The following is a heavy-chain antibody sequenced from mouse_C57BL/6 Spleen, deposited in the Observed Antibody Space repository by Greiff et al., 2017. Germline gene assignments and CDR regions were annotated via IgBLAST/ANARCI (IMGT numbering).Heavy chain of an antibody. J-gene: IGHJ2*01. CDR3: ARAYDYDGYFDY. CDR1: GFTFSSYA. D-gene: IGHD2-4*01. CDR2: ISDGGSYT. V-gene: IGHV5-4*01. Sequence: EVQVVESGGGLVKPGGSLKLSCAASGFTFSSYAMSWVRQTPEKRLEWVATISDGGSYTYYPDNVKGRFTISRDNAKNNLYLQMSHLKSEDTAMYYCARAYDYDGYFDYWGQGTTLTVSS.